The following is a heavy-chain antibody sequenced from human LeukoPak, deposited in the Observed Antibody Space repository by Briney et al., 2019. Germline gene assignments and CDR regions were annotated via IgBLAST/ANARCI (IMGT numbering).Heavy chain of an antibody. V-gene: IGHV4-34*01. CDR3: ARVGYGDYSWFDP. CDR2: INHSGST. D-gene: IGHD4-17*01. Sequence: SETLSLTCAVYGGSFSGYYWSWIRQPPGKGLEWIGEINHSGSTNYNPSLKSRVTISVDTSKNQFSLKLSSVTAADTAVYYCARVGYGDYSWFDPWGQGTLVTVSS. CDR1: GGSFSGYY. J-gene: IGHJ5*02.